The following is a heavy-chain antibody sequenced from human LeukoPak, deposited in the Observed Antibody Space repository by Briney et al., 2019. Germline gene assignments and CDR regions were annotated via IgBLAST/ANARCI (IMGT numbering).Heavy chain of an antibody. Sequence: RASVKVSCKASVYTFTGYYMHWVRQAPGQGLEWMGWINPNSGGTNYAQKFQGRVTMTRDTSISTAYMELSRLRSDDTAVYYCARDSIGYDVHFVYWGHGTLFTVSS. CDR2: INPNSGGT. CDR1: VYTFTGYY. V-gene: IGHV1-2*02. D-gene: IGHD3-22*01. CDR3: ARDSIGYDVHFVY. J-gene: IGHJ4*01.